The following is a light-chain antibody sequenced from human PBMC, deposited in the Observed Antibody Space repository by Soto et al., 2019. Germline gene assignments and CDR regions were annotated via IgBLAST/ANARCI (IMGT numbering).Light chain of an antibody. CDR2: LGS. J-gene: IGKJ4*01. CDR3: MQALQAPCT. V-gene: IGKV2-28*01. Sequence: DIVLTQSPLSLPVIPGAPASSSCRSSQSLLHSNGYNYLDWYLQKPGQSPQLLIYLGSHRASGVPDRFXGSGSGTXXTXTXSRXXXXDVGVYYCMQALQAPCTFGGGTKVEIK. CDR1: QSLLHSNGYNY.